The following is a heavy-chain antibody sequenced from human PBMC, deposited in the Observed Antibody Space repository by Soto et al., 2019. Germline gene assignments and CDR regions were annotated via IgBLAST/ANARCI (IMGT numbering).Heavy chain of an antibody. D-gene: IGHD1-7*01. J-gene: IGHJ4*02. Sequence: EVQVIESGGGLVQPGGSLRLSCAISGFTFGNFAMSWVRQAPGRGLEWVSGMSSASSSTYYGDSVKGRFTISRDTSKNTLYLQMNSLRAEDTAVYYCAKNKERELPRIIDYWGQGTLVTVSS. CDR3: AKNKERELPRIIDY. V-gene: IGHV3-23*01. CDR1: GFTFGNFA. CDR2: MSSASSST.